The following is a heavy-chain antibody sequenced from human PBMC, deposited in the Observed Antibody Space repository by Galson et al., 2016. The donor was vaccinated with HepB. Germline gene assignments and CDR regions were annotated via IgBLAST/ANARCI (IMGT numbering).Heavy chain of an antibody. CDR3: ARDHSGYMYS. D-gene: IGHD5-12*01. J-gene: IGHJ4*02. V-gene: IGHV3-23*01. Sequence: SLRLSCAASGFTFSNYAMSWVRQAPGKGLEWVSSINDGGYYTYDADSVKGRFTISRDNSKNTLYLQMNSLRAEDTAIYYCARDHSGYMYSWGQGTLVTVSS. CDR1: GFTFSNYA. CDR2: INDGGYYT.